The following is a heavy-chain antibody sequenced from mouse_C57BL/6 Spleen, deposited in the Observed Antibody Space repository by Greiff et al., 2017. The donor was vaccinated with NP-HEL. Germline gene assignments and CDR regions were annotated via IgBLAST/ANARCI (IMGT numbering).Heavy chain of an antibody. CDR3: ARGYAMEY. Sequence: EVKLVESGGGLVQPGGSLKLSCAASGFTFSDYYMYWVRQTPEKRLEWVAYISNGGGSTYYPDTVKGRFTISRDNAKNTLYLQMSRLKSEDTAMYYCARGYAMEYWGQGTSVTVSS. J-gene: IGHJ4*01. CDR1: GFTFSDYY. CDR2: ISNGGGST. V-gene: IGHV5-12*01.